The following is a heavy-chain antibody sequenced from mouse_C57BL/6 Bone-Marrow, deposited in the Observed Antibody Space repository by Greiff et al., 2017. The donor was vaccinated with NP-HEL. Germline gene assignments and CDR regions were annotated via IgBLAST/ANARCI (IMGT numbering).Heavy chain of an antibody. CDR3: TYGNYYYAMDY. J-gene: IGHJ4*01. CDR2: IFPGHSDT. V-gene: IGHV1-5*01. Sequence: VQLQQPGTVLARPGASVKMSCKTSGSTFTSYWMHWVHPRPGPGLEWIGAIFPGHSDTSYNQKFKGKAKLTAVTSASTAYMELSSLTNEDSAVYYCTYGNYYYAMDYWGQGTSVTVSS. CDR1: GSTFTSYW. D-gene: IGHD2-1*01.